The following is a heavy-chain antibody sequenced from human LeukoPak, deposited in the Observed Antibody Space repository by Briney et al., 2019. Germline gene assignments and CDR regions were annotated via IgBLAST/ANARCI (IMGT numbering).Heavy chain of an antibody. V-gene: IGHV3-11*01. D-gene: IGHD3-3*01. CDR3: ARGPFWSGYYDD. CDR2: ISSTGSTI. CDR1: GFTFSDYY. Sequence: GGSLRLSCAASGFTFSDYYMSWIRQAPGKGLEWVSYISSTGSTIYYADSVKGRFTISRDSAKNSLYLQMNSLRAGDTAVYYCARGPFWSGYYDDWGQGTLVTVSS. J-gene: IGHJ4*02.